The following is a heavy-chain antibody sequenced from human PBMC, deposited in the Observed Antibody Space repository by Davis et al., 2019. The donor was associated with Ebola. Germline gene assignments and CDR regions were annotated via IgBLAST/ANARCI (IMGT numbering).Heavy chain of an antibody. J-gene: IGHJ4*02. CDR1: GFTFSSYA. D-gene: IGHD3-22*01. Sequence: GESLKISCAASGFTFSSYAMSWVRQAPGKGLEWVSAISGSGGSTYYADSVKGRFTISRDNSKNTLYLQMNSLRAEDTAVYYCANFRFTYYYDKPAVYWGQGTVVTVSS. CDR2: ISGSGGST. V-gene: IGHV3-23*01. CDR3: ANFRFTYYYDKPAVY.